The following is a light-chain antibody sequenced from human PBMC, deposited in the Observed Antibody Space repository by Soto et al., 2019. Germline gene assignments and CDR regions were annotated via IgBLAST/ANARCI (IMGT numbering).Light chain of an antibody. Sequence: QSALTQPASVSGSPGQSITISCTGTSSDVGGYNYVSWYQQHPGRAPKLIMYDVSNRPSGVSDRFSGSKSGNTASLTISGRQAEDEADYYCSSYTRSDTVQFGGGTKLTVL. CDR1: SSDVGGYNY. CDR2: DVS. J-gene: IGLJ2*01. V-gene: IGLV2-14*01. CDR3: SSYTRSDTVQ.